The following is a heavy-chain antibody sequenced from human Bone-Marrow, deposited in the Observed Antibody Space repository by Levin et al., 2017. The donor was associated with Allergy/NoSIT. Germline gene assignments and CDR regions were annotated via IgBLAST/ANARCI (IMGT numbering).Heavy chain of an antibody. CDR2: VWYDGTNK. Sequence: PGESLKISCAASGFSFTSYGMHWVRQAPGKGLEWVASVWYDGTNKFNADSVKGRFTISRDNSKNTLYLEMNSLRAEDTAVYYCARAFRLGTDWHTLLQYYYYYGMDVWGQGTTVTVSS. CDR1: GFSFTSYG. J-gene: IGHJ6*02. D-gene: IGHD1/OR15-1a*01. V-gene: IGHV3-33*01. CDR3: ARAFRLGTDWHTLLQYYYYYGMDV.